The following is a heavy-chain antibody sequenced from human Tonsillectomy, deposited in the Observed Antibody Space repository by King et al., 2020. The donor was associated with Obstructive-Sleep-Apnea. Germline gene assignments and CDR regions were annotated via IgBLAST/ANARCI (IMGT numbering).Heavy chain of an antibody. CDR2: ISGSGGST. CDR3: AKDSESYCGGDCSRDY. CDR1: GFTFSSYA. Sequence: VQLVESGGGLVQPGGSLRLSCAASGFTFSSYAMSWVRQAAGKGLEWVSAISGSGGSTYYADSVKGRFTISRDNSKNTLYLQMNSLRAEDTAVYYCAKDSESYCGGDCSRDYWGQGTLVTVSS. V-gene: IGHV3-23*04. J-gene: IGHJ4*02. D-gene: IGHD2-21*02.